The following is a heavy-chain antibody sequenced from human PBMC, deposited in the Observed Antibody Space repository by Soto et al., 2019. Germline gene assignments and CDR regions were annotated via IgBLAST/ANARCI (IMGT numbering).Heavy chain of an antibody. J-gene: IGHJ5*02. CDR3: ARGALTVANWFDP. Sequence: QVQLVQSGAEVKKPGASVKVYCKASGYTFTDYYMNWVRQAPGQGLEWMGWINPDNGVTNYAQKFQGRVTMTRDTSISTAYMDLSRLRSDDTDLYYCARGALTVANWFDPWGQGTQVTVSS. V-gene: IGHV1-2*02. CDR2: INPDNGVT. CDR1: GYTFTDYY. D-gene: IGHD6-19*01.